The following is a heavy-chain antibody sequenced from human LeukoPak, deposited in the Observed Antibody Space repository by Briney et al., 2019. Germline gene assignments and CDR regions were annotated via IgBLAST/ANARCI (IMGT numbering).Heavy chain of an antibody. J-gene: IGHJ4*02. CDR2: ISYDGSNK. Sequence: PGGSLRLSCAASGLTFSSYAMHWVRQAPDKGLEWVAVISYDGSNKYYADSVKGRFTISRDNSKNTLYLQMNSLRAEDTAVYYCARDEFGYSSTWYLDYWGQGTLVTVSS. V-gene: IGHV3-30*04. D-gene: IGHD6-13*01. CDR3: ARDEFGYSSTWYLDY. CDR1: GLTFSSYA.